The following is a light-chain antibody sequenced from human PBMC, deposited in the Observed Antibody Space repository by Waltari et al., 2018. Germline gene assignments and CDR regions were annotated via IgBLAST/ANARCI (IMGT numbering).Light chain of an antibody. Sequence: DIVMTQSPDSLAVSLGERATINCKSSQSVLYSSNNKSYLAWFQQKPGQPPKLLIYWAATRESGVPDRFSDSGSGTDFTLIISSLQAEDVAVYYCQQYHSIPYTFGQGTKLEIK. CDR2: WAA. J-gene: IGKJ2*01. V-gene: IGKV4-1*01. CDR3: QQYHSIPYT. CDR1: QSVLYSSNNKSY.